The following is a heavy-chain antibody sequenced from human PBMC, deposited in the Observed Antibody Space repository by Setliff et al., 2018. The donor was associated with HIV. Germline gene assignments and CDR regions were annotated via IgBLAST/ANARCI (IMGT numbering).Heavy chain of an antibody. CDR2: ISDSGEST. D-gene: IGHD2-2*01. V-gene: IGHV3-23*01. CDR1: GIRFDTYA. Sequence: PGGSLRLSCAASGIRFDTYAMHWVRQAPGKGLEWVSSISDSGESTYYLDSVKGRFTISRDNSMTTVYMELSSLRSEDTAVYYCARVRRGCSSHSCPLENWGQGTLVTVSS. J-gene: IGHJ4*02. CDR3: ARVRRGCSSHSCPLEN.